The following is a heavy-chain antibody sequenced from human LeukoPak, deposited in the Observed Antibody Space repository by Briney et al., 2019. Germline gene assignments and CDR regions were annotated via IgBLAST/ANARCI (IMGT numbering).Heavy chain of an antibody. Sequence: PGGSLRLSCAASGFTFSSYEMNWVRQAPGKGLGWVSYVSANGDTIYYADSVRGRFTTSRDNAKNSLFLLMNSLRAEDTAVYYCVSAYAGLLDYWGQGTLVTVSS. V-gene: IGHV3-48*03. CDR1: GFTFSSYE. CDR2: VSANGDTI. J-gene: IGHJ4*02. CDR3: VSAYAGLLDY. D-gene: IGHD2-2*01.